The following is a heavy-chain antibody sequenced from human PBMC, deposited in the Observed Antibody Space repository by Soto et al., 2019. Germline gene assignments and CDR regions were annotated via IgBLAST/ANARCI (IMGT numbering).Heavy chain of an antibody. Sequence: QVQLVQSGAEVKKPGASVKVSCKASGYTFTTYDISWVRQAPGQGLEWMGRISTYNGNTNYPQSLQGRLTMTTDTSXXTXYXXLRSRRSDDTAVYYCARDPYHVLMVNAPHRYGMDVWGQGTTVTVSS. D-gene: IGHD2-8*01. V-gene: IGHV1-18*01. CDR2: ISTYNGNT. J-gene: IGHJ6*02. CDR1: GYTFTTYD. CDR3: ARDPYHVLMVNAPHRYGMDV.